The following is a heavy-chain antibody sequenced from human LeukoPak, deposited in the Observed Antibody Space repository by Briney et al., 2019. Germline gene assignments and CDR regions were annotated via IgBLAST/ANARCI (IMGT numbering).Heavy chain of an antibody. J-gene: IGHJ4*02. Sequence: GASVKVSCKASGGTFSSYAISWVRQAPAQGLEWMGRIIPILGIANYAQKFQGRVTITADKSTSTAYMELSSLRSEDTAVYYCARGVPSYDSSGYYYNFDYWGQGTLVTVSS. CDR1: GGTFSSYA. CDR2: IIPILGIA. CDR3: ARGVPSYDSSGYYYNFDY. D-gene: IGHD3-22*01. V-gene: IGHV1-69*04.